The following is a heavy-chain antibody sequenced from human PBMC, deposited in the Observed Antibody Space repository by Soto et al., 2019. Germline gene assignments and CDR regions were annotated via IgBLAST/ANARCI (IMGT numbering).Heavy chain of an antibody. CDR2: IYRGDSDT. V-gene: IGHV5-51*01. Sequence: GESLTTSRNGPGYSFTTYSIVWVPQMPGKGLELMGIIYRGDSDTRYSPPFQGQVIISADKSISTAYLQWRSMKASDTAMYYCARPVRAYCGGDCYSNFQHWGKGTLVTVSS. D-gene: IGHD2-21*02. CDR1: GYSFTTYS. CDR3: ARPVRAYCGGDCYSNFQH. J-gene: IGHJ1*01.